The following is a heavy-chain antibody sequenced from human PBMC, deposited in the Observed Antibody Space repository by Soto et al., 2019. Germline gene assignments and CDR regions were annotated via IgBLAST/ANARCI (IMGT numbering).Heavy chain of an antibody. CDR1: GGSVSSGSYY. V-gene: IGHV4-61*01. CDR2: IYYSGGT. D-gene: IGHD2-15*01. J-gene: IGHJ5*02. Sequence: SETLSLTCTVSGGSVSSGSYYWSWIRQPPGKGLEWIGYIYYSGGTNYNPSLKSRVTISVDTSKNQFSLKLSSVTAADTAVYYCARYWSGGSCYKLCFDPCGQRTLVTVSS. CDR3: ARYWSGGSCYKLCFDP.